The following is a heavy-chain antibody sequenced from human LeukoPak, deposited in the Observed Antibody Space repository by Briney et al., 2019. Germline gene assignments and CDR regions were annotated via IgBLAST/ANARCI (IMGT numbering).Heavy chain of an antibody. CDR1: GGTFSSYA. J-gene: IGHJ6*02. V-gene: IGHV1-69*13. CDR2: IIPIFGTA. CDR3: AREPLYCSGGSCYYYYGMDV. D-gene: IGHD2-15*01. Sequence: SVKVSCKASGGTFSSYAISWVRQAPGQGLEWMGGIIPIFGTANYAQKFQGRVTITADESTSTAYMELSSLRSEDTAVYYCAREPLYCSGGSCYYYYGMDVWAKGPRPPSP.